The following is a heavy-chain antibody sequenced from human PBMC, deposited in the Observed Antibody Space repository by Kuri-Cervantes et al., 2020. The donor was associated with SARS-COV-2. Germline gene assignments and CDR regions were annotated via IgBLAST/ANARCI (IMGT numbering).Heavy chain of an antibody. CDR2: IHPRGVSI. V-gene: IGHV1-46*01. CDR3: ASLVGPSTPQGADY. J-gene: IGHJ4*02. Sequence: ASVKVSCKVSGYTLTELSMHWVRQAPGQGLEWVATIHPRGVSITYAQKFQGRVTMTRDTSTSTVYMELGSLNSEDTAVYYCASLVGPSTPQGADYWGQGTLVTVSS. D-gene: IGHD1-26*01. CDR1: GYTLTELS.